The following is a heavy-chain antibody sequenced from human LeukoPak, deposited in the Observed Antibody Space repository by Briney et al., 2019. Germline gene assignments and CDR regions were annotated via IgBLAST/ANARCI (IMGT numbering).Heavy chain of an antibody. CDR3: ARRGGSSSRRSPIDY. CDR2: IKQDGSQR. D-gene: IGHD6-6*01. J-gene: IGHJ4*02. CDR1: GFTFSSYW. V-gene: IGHV3-7*01. Sequence: GGSLRLSCADSGFTFSSYWMSWVRQTPGKGPEWVANIKQDGSQRYYVDSVRGRFTISRDNAKNSLFLQMNGLRAEDTAVYYCARRGGSSSRRSPIDYWGQGTLVTVSS.